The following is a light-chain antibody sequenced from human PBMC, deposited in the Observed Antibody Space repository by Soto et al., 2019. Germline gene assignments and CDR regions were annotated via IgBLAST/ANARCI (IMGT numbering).Light chain of an antibody. Sequence: EILFTPAPGPLSLSPGERATLSCRASQSVSSYLAWYQQKPGQAPRLLIYDASNRATGIPARFSGSGSGTDFTLTISRLEPEDFAVYYCQQYGSSLMYTFGQGTRLEIK. J-gene: IGKJ5*01. CDR3: QQYGSSLMYT. CDR1: QSVSSY. V-gene: IGKV3-20*01. CDR2: DAS.